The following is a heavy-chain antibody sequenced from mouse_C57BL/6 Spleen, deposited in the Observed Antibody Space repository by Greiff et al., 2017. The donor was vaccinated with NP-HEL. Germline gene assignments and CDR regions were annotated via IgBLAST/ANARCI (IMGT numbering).Heavy chain of an antibody. J-gene: IGHJ2*01. CDR2: IDPSDSET. CDR3: ARVGGGNYEVYFDY. V-gene: IGHV1-52*01. D-gene: IGHD2-1*01. Sequence: QVQLQQPGAELVRPGSSVKLSCKASGYTFTSYWMHWVKQRPIQGLEWIGNIDPSDSETHYNQKFKDKATLTVDKSSSTAYMQLSSLTSEDSAVYYCARVGGGNYEVYFDYWGQGTTLTVSS. CDR1: GYTFTSYW.